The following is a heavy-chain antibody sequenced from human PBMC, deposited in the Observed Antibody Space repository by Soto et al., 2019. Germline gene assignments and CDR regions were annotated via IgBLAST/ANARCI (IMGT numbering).Heavy chain of an antibody. CDR3: ARVVRIPVVVVAASGWFDP. Sequence: QVPLVQSGAEVKKHGASVKVSCKASGYTFTSYGISWVRQAPGQGLEWMGWISGYNGNTNYAQKLQGRVTMTTDTSTRTAEMELRSLSSEDAAVYYWARVVRIPVVVVAASGWFDPWGQGTLVTVSS. CDR1: GYTFTSYG. J-gene: IGHJ5*02. V-gene: IGHV1-18*01. D-gene: IGHD2-15*01. CDR2: ISGYNGNT.